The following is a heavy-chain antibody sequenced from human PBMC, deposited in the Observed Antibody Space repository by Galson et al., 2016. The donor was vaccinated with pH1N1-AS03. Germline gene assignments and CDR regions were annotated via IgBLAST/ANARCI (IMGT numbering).Heavy chain of an antibody. J-gene: IGHJ4*02. CDR3: ARGWYDIWTGYLVDPFDY. CDR1: GFTFSDYY. Sequence: SLRLSCAASGFTFSDYYMSWIRQAPGKGLEWISCITSSGGSGPTIYYADSVKGRFTISRNNAKNSLYLQMNSLRADEPAVYYCARGWYDIWTGYLVDPFDYWGQGALVTVSS. CDR2: ITSSGGSGPTI. D-gene: IGHD3-9*01. V-gene: IGHV3-11*01.